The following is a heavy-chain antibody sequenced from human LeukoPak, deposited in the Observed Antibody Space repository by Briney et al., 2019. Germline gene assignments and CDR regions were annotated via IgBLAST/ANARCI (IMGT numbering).Heavy chain of an antibody. J-gene: IGHJ5*02. D-gene: IGHD3-10*02. V-gene: IGHV3-74*01. CDR3: ARGLFGGYNWFDP. CDR2: INSDGSSA. Sequence: GGSLRLSCAASGFTFSSYWMHWVRQAPGKGLVWVSRINSDGSSANYADSVKGRFTISRDNAKNTLYLQMNSLRAEDTAVYYCARGLFGGYNWFDPWGQGTLVTVSS. CDR1: GFTFSSYW.